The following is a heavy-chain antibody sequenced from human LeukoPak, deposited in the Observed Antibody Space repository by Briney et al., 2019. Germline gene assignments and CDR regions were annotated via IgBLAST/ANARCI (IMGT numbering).Heavy chain of an antibody. V-gene: IGHV1-46*01. Sequence: GASVKVSCKASGYTFTSYYMHWVRQAPGQGLEWMGIINPSGGSTSYAQKFQGRVTMTRDTSISTAYMELSRLRSDDTAVYYCAALQVAVAANYFDYWGQGTLVTVSS. CDR3: AALQVAVAANYFDY. D-gene: IGHD6-19*01. J-gene: IGHJ4*02. CDR2: INPSGGST. CDR1: GYTFTSYY.